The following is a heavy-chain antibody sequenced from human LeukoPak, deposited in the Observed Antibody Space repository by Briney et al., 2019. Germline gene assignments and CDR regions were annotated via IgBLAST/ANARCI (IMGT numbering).Heavy chain of an antibody. CDR2: INPNSGGT. J-gene: IGHJ4*02. D-gene: IGHD5-12*01. Sequence: GASVKVSCKASGYTFTGYYMHWVRQAPGQGLEWMGRINPNSGGTNYAQKFQGRVTMTRDTSISTAYMELSRLRSDDTAVYYCARAGEHSGYDFHCWGQGTLVTVSS. V-gene: IGHV1-2*06. CDR3: ARAGEHSGYDFHC. CDR1: GYTFTGYY.